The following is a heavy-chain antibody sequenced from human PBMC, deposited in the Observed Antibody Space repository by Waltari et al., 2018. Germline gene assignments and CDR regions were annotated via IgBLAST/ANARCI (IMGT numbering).Heavy chain of an antibody. CDR2: IYHSGGT. CDR1: GYSISSGYY. J-gene: IGHJ4*02. Sequence: QVQLQESGPGLVKPSETLSLTCAVSGYSISSGYYWGWIRQPPGKGLEWIGRIYHSGGTSSNPSLQSRVTMSVDTSKNQFSLKLSSVTAADTAVYYCARQAVRFLEWSAESRFHYWGQGTLVTVSS. D-gene: IGHD3-3*01. V-gene: IGHV4-38-2*01. CDR3: ARQAVRFLEWSAESRFHY.